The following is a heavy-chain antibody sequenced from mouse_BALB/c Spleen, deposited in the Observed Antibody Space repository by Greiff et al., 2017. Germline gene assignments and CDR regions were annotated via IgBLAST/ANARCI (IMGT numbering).Heavy chain of an antibody. CDR1: GDSITSGY. Sequence: EVKLQESGPSLVKPSQTLSLTCSVTGDSITSGYWNWIRKFPGNKLEYMGYISYSGSTYYNPSLKSRISITRDTSKNQYYLQLNSVTTEDTATYYCARAPLFYGYAMDYWGQGTSVTVSS. D-gene: IGHD1-1*01. V-gene: IGHV3-8*02. CDR2: ISYSGST. J-gene: IGHJ4*01. CDR3: ARAPLFYGYAMDY.